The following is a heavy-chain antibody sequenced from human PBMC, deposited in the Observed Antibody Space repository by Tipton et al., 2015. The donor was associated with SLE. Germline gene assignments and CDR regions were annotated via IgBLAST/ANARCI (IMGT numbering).Heavy chain of an antibody. CDR3: ARFSGRLYFDY. CDR1: GGSISYYY. J-gene: IGHJ4*02. CDR2: IYYSGST. Sequence: TLSLTCSVSGGSISYYYWTWIRQPPGKGLEWIGHIYYSGSTNYNPSFKSRVTISVDTSKNQFYLTLSSVTAADTAVYYCARFSGRLYFDYWGQGTLVTVSS. V-gene: IGHV4-59*01. D-gene: IGHD1-26*01.